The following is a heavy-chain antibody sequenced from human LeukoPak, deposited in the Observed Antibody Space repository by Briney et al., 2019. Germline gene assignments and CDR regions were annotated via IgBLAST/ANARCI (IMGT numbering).Heavy chain of an antibody. CDR3: ARDQLGVVVRNSYFDY. CDR1: GFTFSSYG. CDR2: IWYDGSNK. V-gene: IGHV3-33*01. J-gene: IGHJ4*02. Sequence: PTGGSLRLSCAASGFTFSSYGMHWVRQAPGKGLEWVAVIWYDGSNKYYADSVKGRFTISRDNAKNSLYLQMNSLRAEDTAVYYCARDQLGVVVRNSYFDYWGQGTLVTVSS. D-gene: IGHD3-22*01.